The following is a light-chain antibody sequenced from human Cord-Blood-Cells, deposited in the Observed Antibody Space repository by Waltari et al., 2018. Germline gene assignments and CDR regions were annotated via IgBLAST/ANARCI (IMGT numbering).Light chain of an antibody. CDR1: QSISSY. CDR2: AAY. Sequence: IQMTQSASSLSASVGDRVTITFRASQSISSYLNRYQQKPGKAPTRLIYAAYSLQSGVPSRFSGSGSGTDFYLTISSLQPEDYATYYCQQSYSTTVTLGQGTRLGIK. CDR3: QQSYSTTVT. V-gene: IGKV1-39*01. J-gene: IGKJ5*01.